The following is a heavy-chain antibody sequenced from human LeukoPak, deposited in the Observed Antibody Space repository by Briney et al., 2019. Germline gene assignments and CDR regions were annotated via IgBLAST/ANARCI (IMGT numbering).Heavy chain of an antibody. CDR1: GFTFSSYS. D-gene: IGHD3-10*01. CDR3: ARRITMVRGEPNSEFDY. J-gene: IGHJ4*02. V-gene: IGHV3-21*01. Sequence: GGSLRLSCAASGFTFSSYSMNWVRQAPGKGLEWVSSISSSSSSYIYYADSVKGRFTISRDNAKNSLYLQMNSLRAEDTAVYYCARRITMVRGEPNSEFDYWGQGTLVTASS. CDR2: ISSSSSSYI.